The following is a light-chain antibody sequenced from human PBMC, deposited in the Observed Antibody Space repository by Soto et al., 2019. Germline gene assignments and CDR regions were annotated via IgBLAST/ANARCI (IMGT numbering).Light chain of an antibody. J-gene: IGKJ5*01. Sequence: DIQMTQSPSSLSASVGDRVTITCRASQGISNYLAWYQQKPGKVPKLLIYAASTLQSGVPSRFSGSGSGTDFTLSISGLQSEDFAVYFCQQYNNWPFSFGQGTRLEIK. CDR2: AAS. V-gene: IGKV1-27*01. CDR3: QQYNNWPFS. CDR1: QGISNY.